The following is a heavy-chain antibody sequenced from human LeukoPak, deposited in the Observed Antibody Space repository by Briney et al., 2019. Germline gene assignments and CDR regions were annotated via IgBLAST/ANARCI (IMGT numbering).Heavy chain of an antibody. CDR2: FYHSGST. CDR3: ARSCDSSGYYLFDL. V-gene: IGHV4-38-2*02. Sequence: SETLSLTCTVSGYPIRIGYYWGWIRQPPGKGLEWIGSFYHSGSTYYNPSLTSRVTISVDTSENQFSLRLNSVTAADTAVYYCARSCDSSGYYLFDLWGRGTLVTVSS. CDR1: GYPIRIGYY. J-gene: IGHJ2*01. D-gene: IGHD3-22*01.